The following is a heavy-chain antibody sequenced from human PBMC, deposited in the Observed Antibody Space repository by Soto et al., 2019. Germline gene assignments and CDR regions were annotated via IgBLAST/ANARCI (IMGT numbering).Heavy chain of an antibody. CDR1: GGSFSGYY. J-gene: IGHJ4*02. CDR2: INHSGST. CDR3: ARGDYFDSSNYLAY. Sequence: SETLSLTCAVYGGSFSGYYWSWIRQPPGKGLEWIGEINHSGSTNYNPSLKSRVTISVDTSKNQFSLKLSSVTAADTAVYYCARGDYFDSSNYLAYWGLGTLVT. D-gene: IGHD3-22*01. V-gene: IGHV4-34*01.